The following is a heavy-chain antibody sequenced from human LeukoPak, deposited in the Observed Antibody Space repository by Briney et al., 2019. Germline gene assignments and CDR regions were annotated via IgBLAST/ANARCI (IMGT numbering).Heavy chain of an antibody. CDR2: ISGSGGST. CDR1: GFTFSSYA. Sequence: GGSLRLSCAASGFTFSSYAMSWVRQAPGKGLEWVSAISGSGGSTYYADSVKGRFTISRDNSKNTLYLQMNSLRAEDTAVYYCAKDPRVDILTGYYDYWGQGTLVTVSS. D-gene: IGHD3-9*01. CDR3: AKDPRVDILTGYYDY. V-gene: IGHV3-23*01. J-gene: IGHJ4*02.